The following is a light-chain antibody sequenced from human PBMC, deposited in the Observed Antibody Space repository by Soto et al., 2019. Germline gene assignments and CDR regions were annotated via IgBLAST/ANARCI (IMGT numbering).Light chain of an antibody. V-gene: IGKV1-6*01. Sequence: AIQMTQFPSSLSASLGDRVTISCRASQGIRRDIAWYQQRPGTVPKLLIFGASNLQSAVPSRFSGSGSGTDFTLTISSLQPEDFATYYCLQDYSYPRTFGQGTKVDIK. CDR1: QGIRRD. CDR2: GAS. J-gene: IGKJ1*01. CDR3: LQDYSYPRT.